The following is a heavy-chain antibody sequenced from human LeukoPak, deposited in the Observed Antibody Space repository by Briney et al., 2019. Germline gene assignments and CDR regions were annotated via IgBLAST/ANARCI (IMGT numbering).Heavy chain of an antibody. Sequence: GGSLRLSCAASGFTFSSYGMHWVRQAPGKGLEWVAVISYDGSNKYYADSVKGRFTISRDNSKNTLYLQMNSLRAEDTAVYYCAKKTTVTPGPDAFDFWGQGTMVTVSS. CDR2: ISYDGSNK. J-gene: IGHJ3*01. D-gene: IGHD4-17*01. CDR1: GFTFSSYG. V-gene: IGHV3-30*18. CDR3: AKKTTVTPGPDAFDF.